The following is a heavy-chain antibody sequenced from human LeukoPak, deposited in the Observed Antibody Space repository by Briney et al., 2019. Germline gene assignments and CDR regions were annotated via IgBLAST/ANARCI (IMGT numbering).Heavy chain of an antibody. CDR3: ARDSHDWWELLQRTDAFDI. CDR2: ISYDGSNK. CDR1: VFTFSSYA. J-gene: IGHJ3*02. V-gene: IGHV3-30-3*01. Sequence: GGSLRLSCAASVFTFSSYAMHWVRQAPGKGLEWVAVISYDGSNKYYADSVKGRFTISRDNSKNTLYLQMNSLRAEDTAVYYCARDSHDWWELLQRTDAFDIWGQGTMVTVSS. D-gene: IGHD1-26*01.